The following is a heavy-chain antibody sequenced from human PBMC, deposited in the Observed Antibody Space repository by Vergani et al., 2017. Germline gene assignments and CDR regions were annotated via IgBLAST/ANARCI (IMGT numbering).Heavy chain of an antibody. CDR3: AKGGRENSDYGYFDY. J-gene: IGHJ4*02. V-gene: IGHV3-30*02. Sequence: QVQLVETGGGVVQPGGSLRLYCATSGFSFNTYGAHWVRQAPGKGVEWVAFIGYDGRLKYNVHSVKGRFTISRDTSKKTLSLQMRSLRADDTAVYYCAKGGRENSDYGYFDYWGQGTLVTDSS. D-gene: IGHD4-17*01. CDR1: GFSFNTYG. CDR2: IGYDGRLK.